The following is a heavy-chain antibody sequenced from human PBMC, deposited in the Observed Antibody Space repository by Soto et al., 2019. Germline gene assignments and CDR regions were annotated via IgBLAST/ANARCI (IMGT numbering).Heavy chain of an antibody. CDR1: GYTFTGYY. D-gene: IGHD6-6*01. CDR2: INPNSGGT. Sequence: ASVKFSCKASGYTFTGYYMHWVRQAPGQGLEGMGWINPNSGGTNYAQKFQGWVTMTRDTSISTAYMELSRLRSDDTAVYYCARDRVAARTDGAWDYWGQGTLVTVSS. V-gene: IGHV1-2*04. CDR3: ARDRVAARTDGAWDY. J-gene: IGHJ4*02.